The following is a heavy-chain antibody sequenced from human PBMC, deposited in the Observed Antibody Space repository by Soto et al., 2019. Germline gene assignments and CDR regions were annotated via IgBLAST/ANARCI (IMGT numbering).Heavy chain of an antibody. V-gene: IGHV1-69*06. J-gene: IGHJ4*02. CDR2: IIPIFGTA. Sequence: QVQLVQSGAEVKKPGSSVKVSCKASGGTFSSYAISWVRQAPGQGLEWMGGIIPIFGTANYAQKFQGRVTITADKTTSTAYMELSSLRSEDTAVYYCARVKCSSTSCYQGVFDYWGQGTLVTVSS. D-gene: IGHD2-2*01. CDR1: GGTFSSYA. CDR3: ARVKCSSTSCYQGVFDY.